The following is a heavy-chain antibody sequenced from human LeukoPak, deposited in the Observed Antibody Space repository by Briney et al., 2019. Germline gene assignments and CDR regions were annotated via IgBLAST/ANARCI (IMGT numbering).Heavy chain of an antibody. CDR1: GFTFSSYW. Sequence: GGSLRLSCAASGFTFSSYWMSWVRQAPGKGLEWVANIKQDGSEKYYVDSVKGRFTISRDNAKNSLYLQMNSLRAEDTAVYYCARDFLGDFYWFTGSFDHWGQGTLVTVSS. D-gene: IGHD3-9*01. CDR2: IKQDGSEK. CDR3: ARDFLGDFYWFTGSFDH. J-gene: IGHJ4*02. V-gene: IGHV3-7*01.